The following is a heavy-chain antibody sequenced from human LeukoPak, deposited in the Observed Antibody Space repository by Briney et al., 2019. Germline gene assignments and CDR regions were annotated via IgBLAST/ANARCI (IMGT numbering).Heavy chain of an antibody. J-gene: IGHJ4*02. V-gene: IGHV3-30*02. CDR3: AKDVRGRWGVATIGFDY. Sequence: PGGSLRLSCAASGFTFSSYGMHWVRQAPGKGLEWVAFIRYDGSNKYYADSVKGRFTISRDNSKNTLYLQMNSLRAEDTAVYYCAKDVRGRWGVATIGFDYWGQGTLVTVSS. D-gene: IGHD5-12*01. CDR1: GFTFSSYG. CDR2: IRYDGSNK.